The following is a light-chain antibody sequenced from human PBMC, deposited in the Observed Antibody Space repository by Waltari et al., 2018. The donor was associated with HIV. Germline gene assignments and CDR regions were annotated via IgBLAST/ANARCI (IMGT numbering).Light chain of an antibody. CDR3: QQLNSYPQFFT. J-gene: IGKJ3*01. V-gene: IGKV1-9*01. CDR2: AAS. CDR1: QGISSY. Sequence: DIQLTQSPSFLSASVGDRVTITCRASQGISSYLAWYQQKPGKAPKLLIYAASTLQSGIPSRFSGSGSGTEFTLTISSLQPEDFATYYCQQLNSYPQFFTFGPGTKVHIK.